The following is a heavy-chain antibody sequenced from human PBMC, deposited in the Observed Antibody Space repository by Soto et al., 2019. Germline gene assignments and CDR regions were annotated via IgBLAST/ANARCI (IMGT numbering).Heavy chain of an antibody. CDR1: GFTFSSYA. CDR3: ATSYYDILTGYYKSHAFDI. CDR2: ISGSGGST. J-gene: IGHJ3*02. D-gene: IGHD3-9*01. Sequence: EVQLLESGGGLVQPGGSLRLSCAASGFTFSSYAMSWVRQAPGKGLEWVSAISGSGGSTYYADSVKGRFTISRDNSKNTLYLQMNSLRAEDTAVYYCATSYYDILTGYYKSHAFDIWGQGTMVTVSS. V-gene: IGHV3-23*01.